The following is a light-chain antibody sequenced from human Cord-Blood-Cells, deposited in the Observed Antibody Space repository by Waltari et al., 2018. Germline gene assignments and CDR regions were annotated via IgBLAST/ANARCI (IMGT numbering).Light chain of an antibody. Sequence: QMTQPPPTLSAFVGDSVPISVRAIRSISSLLAWNQQKPGKAPKRLIYKASSLESGVPSRFSGSGSGTEFTLTISSLQPDDFATYYFQQYNSYLYTFGQGTKLEIK. V-gene: IGKV1-5*03. CDR3: QQYNSYLYT. CDR2: KAS. J-gene: IGKJ2*01. CDR1: RSISSL.